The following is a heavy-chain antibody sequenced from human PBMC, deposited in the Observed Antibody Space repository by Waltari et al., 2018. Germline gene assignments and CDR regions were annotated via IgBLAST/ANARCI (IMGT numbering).Heavy chain of an antibody. CDR2: IIPIFGTA. Sequence: QVQLVQSGAEVKTPGSSVKVSCKASGGTFSSYAISWVRQAPGQGLEWMGGIIPIFGTANDAQKFQGRVTITADESTSTAYMELSSLRSEDTAVYYCAREPYLYKAFDIWGQGTMVTVSS. CDR1: GGTFSSYA. J-gene: IGHJ3*02. D-gene: IGHD1-20*01. CDR3: AREPYLYKAFDI. V-gene: IGHV1-69*01.